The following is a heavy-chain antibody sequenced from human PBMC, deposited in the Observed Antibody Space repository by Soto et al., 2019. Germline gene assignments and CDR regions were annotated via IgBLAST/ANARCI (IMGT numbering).Heavy chain of an antibody. D-gene: IGHD3-10*02. Sequence: QVQLQESGPGLVKPSETLSLTCTASGGSISSYYWSWIRQPPGKGLEWIGFIFYSGSTSYNPSLKSRVTISIDTSEYQFSLKPNSVTAADTAVYYCASMIGDPVLSFDSWGQGTLVAVSS. CDR2: IFYSGST. V-gene: IGHV4-59*01. CDR1: GGSISSYY. J-gene: IGHJ5*01. CDR3: ASMIGDPVLSFDS.